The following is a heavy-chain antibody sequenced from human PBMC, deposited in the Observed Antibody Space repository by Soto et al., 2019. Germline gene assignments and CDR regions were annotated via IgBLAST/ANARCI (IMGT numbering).Heavy chain of an antibody. CDR3: AKDLYGAGWYNYFDP. V-gene: IGHV3-30*18. J-gene: IGHJ5*02. D-gene: IGHD6-19*01. CDR2: ISHDGGVK. Sequence: VQLVDSGGALVQPGESLRLSCAASGFTFSTTGMHWVRQAPGKGLEWVAMISHDGGVKHYTDSVKGRFTISRDTSNNTVYLQMNSLRPEDTAMYHCAKDLYGAGWYNYFDPWGQGTLVTVSS. CDR1: GFTFSTTG.